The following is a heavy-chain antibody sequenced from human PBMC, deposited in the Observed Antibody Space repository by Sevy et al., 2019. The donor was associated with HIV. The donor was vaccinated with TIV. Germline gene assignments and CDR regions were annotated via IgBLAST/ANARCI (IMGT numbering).Heavy chain of an antibody. CDR3: ARDLDWDYYDSSDGAFDI. CDR1: GFPFTNSA. Sequence: ASVKVSCKASGFPFTNSAVQWVRQTHGQRLEWIGWIVVGSAITSYAQKFQETVTISRDLSTSTAYMEVSSLRAEDTAVYYCARDLDWDYYDSSDGAFDIWGQGTMFTVSS. J-gene: IGHJ3*02. D-gene: IGHD3-22*01. CDR2: IVVGSAIT. V-gene: IGHV1-58*01.